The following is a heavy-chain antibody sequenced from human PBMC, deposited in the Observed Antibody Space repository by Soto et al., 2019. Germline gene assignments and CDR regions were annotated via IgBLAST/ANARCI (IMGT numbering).Heavy chain of an antibody. Sequence: EVQLVESGGGLVQPGGSLRLSCAVSGFTFSSYSMNWVRQAPGKGLEWVSYISSSSSTIYYADSAEGRFTISRDNAKNSLYLQMNSLRAEDTAVYYCTREKSGTTDYWGQGTLVTVSS. CDR3: TREKSGTTDY. CDR1: GFTFSSYS. CDR2: ISSSSSTI. V-gene: IGHV3-48*01. D-gene: IGHD1-1*01. J-gene: IGHJ4*02.